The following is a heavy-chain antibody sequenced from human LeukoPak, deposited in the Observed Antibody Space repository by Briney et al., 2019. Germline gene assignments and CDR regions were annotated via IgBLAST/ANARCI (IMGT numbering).Heavy chain of an antibody. Sequence: SETLSLTCTVSGGSISSYYWSWIRQPPGKGLEWIGHIYYSGSTNYNPSLKSRVTISVDTSKNQFSLKLSSVTAADTAVYYCARYRTSLGTGSNGMDGWGKGTTVTVSS. J-gene: IGHJ6*04. V-gene: IGHV4-59*01. D-gene: IGHD3-10*01. CDR3: ARYRTSLGTGSNGMDG. CDR2: IYYSGST. CDR1: GGSISSYY.